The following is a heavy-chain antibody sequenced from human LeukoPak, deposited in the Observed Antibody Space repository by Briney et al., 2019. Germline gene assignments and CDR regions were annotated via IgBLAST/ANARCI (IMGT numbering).Heavy chain of an antibody. J-gene: IGHJ6*03. CDR1: GGSFSGYY. CDR3: ATDPEYYYYYYMDV. Sequence: ETLSLTCAVYGGSFSGYYWSWVRQAPGKGLEWVSAISGSGGSTYYADSVKGRFTISRDNSKNTLYLQMNSLRAEDTAVYYCATDPEYYYYYYMDVWGKGTTVTVSS. V-gene: IGHV3-23*01. CDR2: ISGSGGST. D-gene: IGHD1-14*01.